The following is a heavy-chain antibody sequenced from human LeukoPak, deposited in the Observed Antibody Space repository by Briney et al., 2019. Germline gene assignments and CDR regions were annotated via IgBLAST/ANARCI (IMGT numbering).Heavy chain of an antibody. D-gene: IGHD3-3*01. V-gene: IGHV1-8*01. CDR2: MNPNSGNT. J-gene: IGHJ5*02. Sequence: ASVKVSCKASGYTFTSYDINWVRQATGQGLEWMGWMNPNSGNTGYAQKFQGRVTMTRNTSISTAYMELSSLRSEDTAVYHCARAPSYDFWSGYSDPNAPNWFDPWGQGTLVTVSS. CDR1: GYTFTSYD. CDR3: ARAPSYDFWSGYSDPNAPNWFDP.